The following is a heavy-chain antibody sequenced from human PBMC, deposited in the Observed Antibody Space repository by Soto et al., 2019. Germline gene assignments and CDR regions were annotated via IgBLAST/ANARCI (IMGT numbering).Heavy chain of an antibody. CDR3: AREVQVHTPAFVY. D-gene: IGHD3-10*01. CDR1: GGTFNTYA. V-gene: IGHV1-69*19. J-gene: IGHJ4*02. CDR2: ISPRFGAA. Sequence: QVQLVQSGAEMKKPGAAVKVSCQSSGGTFNTYAMNWVRQAPVQGPEGMGDISPRFGAAHYAQKFQLRVTITADESTGTSYMQLSSLTSEDTALYFCAREVQVHTPAFVYWGQGTLVTVSS.